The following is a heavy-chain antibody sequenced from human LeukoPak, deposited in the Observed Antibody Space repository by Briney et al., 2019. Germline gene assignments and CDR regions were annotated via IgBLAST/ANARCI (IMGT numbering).Heavy chain of an antibody. Sequence: GGSLRLSCAASGLTFSTYSMNWVRQAPGQGLQWVSSISSSSKYIYYADSVKGRFTISRDNAKNSLYLQMNSLRPEDSAVYYCVPRYCSSTSCRDYWGQGTLVTVSS. CDR3: VPRYCSSTSCRDY. J-gene: IGHJ4*02. CDR2: ISSSSKYI. D-gene: IGHD2-2*01. V-gene: IGHV3-21*06. CDR1: GLTFSTYS.